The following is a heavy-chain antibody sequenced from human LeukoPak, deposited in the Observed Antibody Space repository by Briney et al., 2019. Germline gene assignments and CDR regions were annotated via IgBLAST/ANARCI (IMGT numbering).Heavy chain of an antibody. CDR3: ARLSLTAVDY. Sequence: SETLSLTCTVSGGSISSSSYYWGWIRQPPGKGLEWIGSIYYSGSTYYNPSLNSRVTISVDTSKNQFSLKLSSVTAADTAVYYCARLSLTAVDYWGQGTLVTVSS. D-gene: IGHD4-17*01. CDR2: IYYSGST. V-gene: IGHV4-39*01. J-gene: IGHJ4*02. CDR1: GGSISSSSYY.